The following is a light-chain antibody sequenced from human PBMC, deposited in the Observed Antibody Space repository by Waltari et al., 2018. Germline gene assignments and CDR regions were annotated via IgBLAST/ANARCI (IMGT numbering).Light chain of an antibody. CDR1: QDIGNW. J-gene: IGKJ3*01. Sequence: DIQMNQSPFSLSASVGDRVTITCRASQDIGNWLAWYQQKPEKAPKSQISAASSLQSGVPSRFSGSGSGTHFTLTISSLQPEDFATYYCQQYNTYPFTFGPGTKVDIK. CDR2: AAS. CDR3: QQYNTYPFT. V-gene: IGKV1D-16*01.